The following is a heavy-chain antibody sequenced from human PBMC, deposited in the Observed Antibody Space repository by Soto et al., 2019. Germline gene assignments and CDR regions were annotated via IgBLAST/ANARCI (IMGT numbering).Heavy chain of an antibody. J-gene: IGHJ4*02. CDR1: GGSFSGYI. CDR2: INHSGSA. Sequence: SETLSLTCDVYGGSFSGYIWTWIRQTPGKGLQWIGQINHSGSANYNPSLKSRVTISLDTSKNQFSLRLNSVTAADTAVSYCPKSSIDLRVFISPFDSWAQGTLVTVTS. CDR3: PKSSIDLRVFISPFDS. V-gene: IGHV4-34*01. D-gene: IGHD2-15*01.